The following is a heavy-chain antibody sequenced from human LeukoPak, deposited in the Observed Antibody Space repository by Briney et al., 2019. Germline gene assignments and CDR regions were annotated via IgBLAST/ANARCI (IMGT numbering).Heavy chain of an antibody. V-gene: IGHV1-2*02. D-gene: IGHD4-23*01. J-gene: IGHJ5*02. Sequence: ASVKVSCKASGYAFTGYYMHWLRQAPGQGLEWMGCINRNSGGTNYAQKFQGRVTMTRDTSISTAYMELSRLRSDDTPVYYCARAPPLKTGPYGGWYNWFDPWGPGTLVTVSS. CDR3: ARAPPLKTGPYGGWYNWFDP. CDR2: INRNSGGT. CDR1: GYAFTGYY.